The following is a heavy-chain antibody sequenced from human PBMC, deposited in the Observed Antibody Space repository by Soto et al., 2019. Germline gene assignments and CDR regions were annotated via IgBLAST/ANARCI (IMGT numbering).Heavy chain of an antibody. V-gene: IGHV3-9*01. D-gene: IGHD3-9*01. CDR3: AKGLYYDILTGYYNTWFDP. Sequence: GGSLRLSCAASGFTFDDYAMHWVRQAPGKGLEWVSGISWNSGSIGYADSVKGRFTISRDNAKNSLYLQMNSLRAEDTALYYCAKGLYYDILTGYYNTWFDPWGQGTLLTVSS. J-gene: IGHJ5*02. CDR2: ISWNSGSI. CDR1: GFTFDDYA.